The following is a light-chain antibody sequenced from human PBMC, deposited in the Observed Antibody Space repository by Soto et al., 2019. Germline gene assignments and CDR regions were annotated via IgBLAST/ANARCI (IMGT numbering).Light chain of an antibody. CDR2: GAS. CDR1: QSVSSN. V-gene: IGKV3-15*01. J-gene: IGKJ1*01. CDR3: QQYNNWRPWT. Sequence: EIVMTQSPATLSVSPGERATLSCRASQSVSSNLAWYQQKPGQAPRLLIYGASTRATGIPARFSGSVSGTEFTLTISSLQSEDFGVYYCQQYNNWRPWTFGQGTKVEIK.